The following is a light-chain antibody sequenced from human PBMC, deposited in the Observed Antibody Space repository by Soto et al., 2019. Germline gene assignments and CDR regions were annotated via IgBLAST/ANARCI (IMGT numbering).Light chain of an antibody. J-gene: IGKJ4*01. Sequence: DIVMTQSPLSLAVTPGEPASISCRSSQSLLHSNGYTYLDWYLQKPGQSPQLLVSLGFNRASGVPDRFSGSGAGTDFTLEISRVEAEDVGVYYCMQALQAPLTFGGGTKVEIK. CDR3: MQALQAPLT. CDR2: LGF. CDR1: QSLLHSNGYTY. V-gene: IGKV2-28*01.